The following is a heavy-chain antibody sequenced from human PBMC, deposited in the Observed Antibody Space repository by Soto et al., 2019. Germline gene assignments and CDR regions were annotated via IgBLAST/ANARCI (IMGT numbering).Heavy chain of an antibody. Sequence: EVQLVESGGGLVKPGGSLRLSCAASGFTFSNAWMSWVRQAPGKGLEWVGRIKSKTDGGTTDYAAPVKGRFTISRDDSKNTLYLQMNSLKTEDTAVYYCITDQGYSYGIYYFDYWGQGTLVTVSS. V-gene: IGHV3-15*01. J-gene: IGHJ4*02. CDR3: ITDQGYSYGIYYFDY. D-gene: IGHD5-18*01. CDR1: GFTFSNAW. CDR2: IKSKTDGGTT.